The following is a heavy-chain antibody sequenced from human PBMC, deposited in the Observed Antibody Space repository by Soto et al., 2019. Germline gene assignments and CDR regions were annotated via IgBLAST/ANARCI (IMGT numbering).Heavy chain of an antibody. D-gene: IGHD3-10*01. CDR2: IIPIFGTA. V-gene: IGHV1-69*13. Sequence: GASVKVSCKASGGTFSSYAISWVRQAPGQGLEWMGGIIPIFGTANYAQKFQGRVTITADESTSTAYMELSSLRSEDTAVYYCARADYGSGWGWGDYGMDVWGQGTTVTVSS. J-gene: IGHJ6*02. CDR3: ARADYGSGWGWGDYGMDV. CDR1: GGTFSSYA.